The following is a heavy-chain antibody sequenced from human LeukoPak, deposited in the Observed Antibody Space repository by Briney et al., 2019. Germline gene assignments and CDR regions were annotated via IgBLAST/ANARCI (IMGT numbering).Heavy chain of an antibody. D-gene: IGHD2-21*02. V-gene: IGHV1-18*01. J-gene: IGHJ4*02. CDR2: ISAYNGNT. CDR3: ATGLPLAYCGGDCYSLDY. Sequence: ASVKVSCKASGYTFTSYGISWVRQAPGQGLEWMGWISAYNGNTNYAQKLQGRVTMTTDTSTSTAYMELRSLRSEDTAVYYCATGLPLAYCGGDCYSLDYWGQGTLVTVSS. CDR1: GYTFTSYG.